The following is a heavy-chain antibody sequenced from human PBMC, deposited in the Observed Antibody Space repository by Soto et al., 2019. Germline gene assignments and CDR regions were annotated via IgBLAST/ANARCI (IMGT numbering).Heavy chain of an antibody. Sequence: QVQLQESGPGLVKPSGTLSLTCAVSGGSISSSNWWSWVRQPPGKGLEWIGEIYHSGSTNYNPSLKSRVTISVDKSKNQFSLKLSSVTAADTAVYYCARVVGFGELFVTGVTYWGMDVWGQGTTVTVSS. CDR2: IYHSGST. CDR3: ARVVGFGELFVTGVTYWGMDV. J-gene: IGHJ6*02. V-gene: IGHV4-4*02. CDR1: GGSISSSNW. D-gene: IGHD3-10*01.